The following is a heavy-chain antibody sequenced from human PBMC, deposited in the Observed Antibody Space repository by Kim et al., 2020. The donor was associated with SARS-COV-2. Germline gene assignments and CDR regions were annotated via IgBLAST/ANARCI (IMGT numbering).Heavy chain of an antibody. Sequence: GGSLRLSCAASGFTFSTYAMSWVRQAPGKGLEWVSTISPNSGSTYYVDSVKGRFTISRDNSKNTLFLQMNSLRAEDTAVYYCARGKALPGVDAFDIWGQGTMGIVSS. V-gene: IGHV3-23*01. CDR1: GFTFSTYA. J-gene: IGHJ3*02. CDR3: ARGKALPGVDAFDI. D-gene: IGHD2-15*01. CDR2: ISPNSGST.